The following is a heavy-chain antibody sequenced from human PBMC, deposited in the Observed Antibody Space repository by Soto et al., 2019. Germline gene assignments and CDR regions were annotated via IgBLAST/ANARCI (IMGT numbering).Heavy chain of an antibody. V-gene: IGHV3-23*01. CDR2: ISGSGGST. CDR3: AKDVRSIAARPLNFYYGMDV. CDR1: GFTFSSYA. Sequence: PVGSLRLSCAASGFTFSSYAMSWVRQAPGKGLEWVSAISGSGGSTYYADSVKGRFTISRDNSKNTLYLQMNSLRAEDTAVYYCAKDVRSIAARPLNFYYGMDVWGQGATVTVSS. D-gene: IGHD6-6*01. J-gene: IGHJ6*02.